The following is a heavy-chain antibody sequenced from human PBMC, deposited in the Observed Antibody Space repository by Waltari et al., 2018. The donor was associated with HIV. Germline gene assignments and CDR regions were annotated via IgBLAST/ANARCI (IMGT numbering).Heavy chain of an antibody. V-gene: IGHV4-39*01. CDR2: IYYSGST. Sequence: QLQLLESGPGLLKPSETLSLNCTVSGGSITSRSYNWGWIRQPPGKGLEWIGNIYYSGSTYYNPSLESRVTISVDTSKNQLSLNLSSVTAADTAVYYCARCPYYDFWSGGMEKAYYFDYWGQGTLVTVSS. D-gene: IGHD3-3*01. CDR3: ARCPYYDFWSGGMEKAYYFDY. CDR1: GGSITSRSYN. J-gene: IGHJ4*02.